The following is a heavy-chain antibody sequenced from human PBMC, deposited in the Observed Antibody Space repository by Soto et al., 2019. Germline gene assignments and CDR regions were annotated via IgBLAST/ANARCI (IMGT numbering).Heavy chain of an antibody. V-gene: IGHV3-23*01. CDR1: GFTFSNYA. CDR3: AKDQGSSWYEIDY. Sequence: EVQLLESGGGLVQPGGSLRLSCAASGFTFSNYAVTWVRQAPGKGLEWVSTISGSGGSIYYADSVKGRFTISRDNSKNTLYLQMNSLGAEDTAVYYCAKDQGSSWYEIDYWGQGTLVTVSS. CDR2: ISGSGGSI. J-gene: IGHJ4*02. D-gene: IGHD6-13*01.